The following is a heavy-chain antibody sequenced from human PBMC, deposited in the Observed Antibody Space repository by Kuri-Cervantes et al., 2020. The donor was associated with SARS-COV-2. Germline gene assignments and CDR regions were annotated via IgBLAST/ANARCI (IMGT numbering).Heavy chain of an antibody. CDR2: IYYSGST. CDR3: ARQGGYYGMDV. J-gene: IGHJ6*02. CDR1: GGSISSRSYY. V-gene: IGHV4-39*01. Sequence: SETLSLTCSVSGGSISSRSYYWGWIRQPPGKGLEWIGSIYYSGSTNYNPTLKSRVTISVDTSTNQFFLNLTSVTAADTAVYYCARQGGYYGMDVWGQGTTVSLL. D-gene: IGHD3-22*01.